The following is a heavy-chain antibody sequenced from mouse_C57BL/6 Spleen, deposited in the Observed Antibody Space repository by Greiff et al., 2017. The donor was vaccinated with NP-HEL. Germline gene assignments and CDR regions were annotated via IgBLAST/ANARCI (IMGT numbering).Heavy chain of an antibody. CDR2: ISSGSSNI. CDR3: ARPGMQLRPSWFAY. D-gene: IGHD3-2*02. Sequence: EVKLVESGGGLVKPGGSLKLSCAASGFTFSDYGMHWVRQAPEKGLEWVAYISSGSSNIYYADTVQGRFTISRDNAKNTLFLQMTSLRSEDTAMYYCARPGMQLRPSWFAYWGQGTLVTVSA. V-gene: IGHV5-17*01. J-gene: IGHJ3*01. CDR1: GFTFSDYG.